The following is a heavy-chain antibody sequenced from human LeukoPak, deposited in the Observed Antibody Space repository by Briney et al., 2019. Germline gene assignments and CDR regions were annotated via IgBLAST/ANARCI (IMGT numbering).Heavy chain of an antibody. CDR2: IFYSGST. D-gene: IGHD6-13*01. CDR1: GGSISTSNYY. CDR3: ARVRVVLSQIAAAASLMDV. J-gene: IGHJ6*03. V-gene: IGHV4-39*07. Sequence: PSETLSLTCTVSGGSISTSNYYWGWIRQPPGKGLEWIGNIFYSGSTHYSPSLKSRVTISLDTSKNQFSLKLSSVTAADTAMYYCARVRVVLSQIAAAASLMDVWGRGTTVTVSS.